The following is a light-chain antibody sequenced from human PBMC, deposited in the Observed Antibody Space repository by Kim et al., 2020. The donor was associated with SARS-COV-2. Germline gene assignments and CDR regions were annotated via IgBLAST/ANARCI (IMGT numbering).Light chain of an antibody. V-gene: IGLV1-51*01. CDR1: NSNIGSNY. CDR3: GTWDSSLYAFV. Sequence: GQKVTISCSGSNSNIGSNYVFWYQQLPGTAPKVLIYDNNNRPSGIPDRFSGSKSGTSATLGITGLQTGDEADYYCGTWDSSLYAFVFGTGTKVTVL. J-gene: IGLJ1*01. CDR2: DNN.